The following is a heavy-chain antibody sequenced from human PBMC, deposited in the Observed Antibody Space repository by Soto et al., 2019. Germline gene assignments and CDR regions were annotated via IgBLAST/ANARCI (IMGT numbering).Heavy chain of an antibody. V-gene: IGHV4-31*03. J-gene: IGHJ4*02. Sequence: SETLSLTCTVSGGSISSGGYYWSWIRQHPGKGLECIGYIYYSGSTYYNPSLKSRVTISLDTSKNQFSLKLSSVTAADTAVYYCARGTQLWLPFDYWGQGTLVTVSS. D-gene: IGHD5-18*01. CDR2: IYYSGST. CDR3: ARGTQLWLPFDY. CDR1: GGSISSGGYY.